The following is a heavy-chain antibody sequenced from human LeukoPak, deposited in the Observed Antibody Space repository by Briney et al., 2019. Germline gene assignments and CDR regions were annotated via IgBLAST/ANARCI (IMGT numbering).Heavy chain of an antibody. CDR2: IDVSGDRT. Sequence: GGSLRLSCAASGFAFSSDAMTWVRQTPGKGLEWVSTIDVSGDRTNYADSVKGRFTISRDNAKNSLYLQMNSLRAEDTAVYYCARGLVAGDYYYYYMDVWAKGPRSPSP. CDR1: GFAFSSDA. CDR3: ARGLVAGDYYYYYMDV. D-gene: IGHD6-19*01. J-gene: IGHJ6*03. V-gene: IGHV3-23*01.